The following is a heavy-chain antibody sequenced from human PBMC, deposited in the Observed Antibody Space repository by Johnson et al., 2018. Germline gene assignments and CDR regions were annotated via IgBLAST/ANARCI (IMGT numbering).Heavy chain of an antibody. CDR3: ARGPRVTILGGTHHPGYDAFHI. CDR1: GYGFTSYW. J-gene: IGHJ3*02. CDR2: IKPGDSDG. Sequence: VQLVQSGAELKKPGQSLKISCQASGYGFTSYWIGWVRQTPDKGLEYMGVIKPGDSDGRYSPSFPGQVTISADKSVSTVYLHWRSLKASDSAIYYCARGPRVTILGGTHHPGYDAFHIWCQGTVVTVSS. V-gene: IGHV5-51*01. D-gene: IGHD3-3*01.